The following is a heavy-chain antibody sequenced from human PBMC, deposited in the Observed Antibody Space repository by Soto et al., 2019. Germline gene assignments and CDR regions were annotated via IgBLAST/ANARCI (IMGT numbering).Heavy chain of an antibody. J-gene: IGHJ4*02. CDR2: IIPMFGTA. V-gene: IGHV1-69*12. CDR3: ASGIQLWLRQINNGYSG. D-gene: IGHD5-18*01. CDR1: GGTFSTYA. Sequence: QVQLVQSGAEVKKPASSVKVSCKAPGGTFSTYAISWVRQAPGQGLEWMGGIIPMFGTANYAKRLQDRVTITADESTNTVYMGLSSLRSEDTAVYFCASGIQLWLRQINNGYSGWGQGTLVTVSS.